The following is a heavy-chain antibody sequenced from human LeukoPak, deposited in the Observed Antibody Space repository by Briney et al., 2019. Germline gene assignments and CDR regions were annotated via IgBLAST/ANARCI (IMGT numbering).Heavy chain of an antibody. CDR3: ARESRATIFGVVIRDYYYGMDV. V-gene: IGHV4-4*07. J-gene: IGHJ6*02. CDR1: GGSISSYY. CDR2: IYTSGST. Sequence: PSDTLSLTCKVSGGSISSYYWSWIRQPAGKGLEWIGRIYTSGSTTYNPPLKNRVTMSVDTSKNQFSLKLSSVTAADTAVYYCARESRATIFGVVIRDYYYGMDVWGQGTTVTVSS. D-gene: IGHD3-3*01.